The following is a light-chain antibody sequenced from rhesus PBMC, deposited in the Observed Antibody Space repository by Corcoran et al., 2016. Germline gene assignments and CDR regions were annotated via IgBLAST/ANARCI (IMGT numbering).Light chain of an antibody. CDR2: EAS. V-gene: IGKV1-25*01. CDR1: QGITND. J-gene: IGKJ4*01. Sequence: DIQMTQSPSSLSASVGDRVTITCRASQGITNDLAWYQPKPGETPKLLIYEASSVQSGIPSRFSGSRSGTDFTLTSSSPQSEDFATYYCKHYYSTPLTCGGGTKVELK. CDR3: KHYYSTPLT.